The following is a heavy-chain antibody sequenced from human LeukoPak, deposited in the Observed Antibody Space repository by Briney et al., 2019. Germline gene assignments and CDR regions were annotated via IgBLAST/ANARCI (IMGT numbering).Heavy chain of an antibody. CDR2: INSDGSSP. D-gene: IGHD2-15*01. V-gene: IGHV3-74*01. CDR1: GFTFSSYW. Sequence: WGSLRLSCTAYGFTFSSYWMQWVRQAPGKGLVWVSRINSDGSSPSYADSVKGRFTISRDNSKNTLYLQMNNLSAEDTAVYYCARETSGSFPYWSQGTLVTVSS. J-gene: IGHJ4*02. CDR3: ARETSGSFPY.